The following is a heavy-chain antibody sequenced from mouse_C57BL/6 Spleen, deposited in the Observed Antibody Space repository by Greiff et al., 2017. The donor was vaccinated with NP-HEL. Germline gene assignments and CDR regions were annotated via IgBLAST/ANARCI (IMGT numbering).Heavy chain of an antibody. J-gene: IGHJ2*01. CDR3: ARGYYGSSFDY. CDR1: GYTFTSYW. D-gene: IGHD1-1*01. V-gene: IGHV1-61*01. CDR2: IYPSDSET. Sequence: QVHAKQPGAELVRPGSSVKLSCKASGYTFTSYWMDWVKQRPGQGLEWIGNIYPSDSETHYNQKFKDKATLTVDKSSSTAYMQLSSLTSEDSAVYYCARGYYGSSFDYWGQGTTLTVSS.